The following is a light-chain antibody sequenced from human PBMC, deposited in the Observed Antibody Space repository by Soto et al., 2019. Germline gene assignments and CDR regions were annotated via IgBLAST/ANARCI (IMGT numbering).Light chain of an antibody. J-gene: IGKJ5*01. CDR2: GAS. CDR1: ESVNGNY. V-gene: IGKV3-20*01. CDR3: QQYGRSLPIT. Sequence: EIVMTQSPATLSVSPGERATLSCRASESVNGNYLAWYQQRRGQAPRLLIYGASTRATGSPDRFSGSGSATDFTLTISRLEPEDFAVYYCQQYGRSLPITFGQGTRVEIK.